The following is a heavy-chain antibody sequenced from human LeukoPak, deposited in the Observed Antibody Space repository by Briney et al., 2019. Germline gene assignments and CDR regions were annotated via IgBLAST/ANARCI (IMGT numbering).Heavy chain of an antibody. CDR2: IYYSGST. J-gene: IGHJ4*02. Sequence: SETLSLTCTVSGGSISSYYWSWIRQPPGKGLEWIGYIYYSGSTNYNPSLKSRVTISVDTSKNQFSLKLSSVTAADTAVYYCARIGYSSSSFDYWGQGTLVTVPS. CDR1: GGSISSYY. V-gene: IGHV4-59*01. CDR3: ARIGYSSSSFDY. D-gene: IGHD6-13*01.